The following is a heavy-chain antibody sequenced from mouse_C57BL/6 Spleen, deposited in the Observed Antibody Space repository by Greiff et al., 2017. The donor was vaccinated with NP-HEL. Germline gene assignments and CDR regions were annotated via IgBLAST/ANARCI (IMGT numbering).Heavy chain of an antibody. V-gene: IGHV14-2*01. D-gene: IGHD1-1*01. CDR1: GFNIKDYY. CDR2: IDPEDGET. Sequence: VQLQQSGAELVKPGASVKLSCTASGFNIKDYYMHWVKQRTEQGLEWIGRIDPEDGETKYAPNFQGKATLTAYTSSNTSYLQLSSLTSDDTAVYYCARNYGDVWGTGTTVTVSS. CDR3: ARNYGDV. J-gene: IGHJ1*03.